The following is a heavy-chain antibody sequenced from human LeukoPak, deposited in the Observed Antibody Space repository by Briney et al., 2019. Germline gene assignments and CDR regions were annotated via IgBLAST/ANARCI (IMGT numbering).Heavy chain of an antibody. V-gene: IGHV1-69*13. CDR1: GGTFSSYA. J-gene: IGHJ4*02. CDR2: IIPIFGTA. Sequence: SVKVSCKASGGTFSSYAISWVRQAPGQGLEWMGGIIPIFGTANYAQKFQGRVTITADESTSTAYMELSSLRSGDTAVYYCASVVGYSYGFDYWGQGTLVTVSS. CDR3: ASVVGYSYGFDY. D-gene: IGHD5-18*01.